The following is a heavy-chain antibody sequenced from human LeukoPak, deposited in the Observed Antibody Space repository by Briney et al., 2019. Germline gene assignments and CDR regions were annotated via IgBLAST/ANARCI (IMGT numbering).Heavy chain of an antibody. CDR3: ARGGAGELSY. Sequence: GGSLRLSCVVSGFTFSSYTMNWVRQAPGKGLEWVSSISSISYIYYTDSVKGRFTISRDNAKNSLYLQMNSLRVEDTAVYYCARGGAGELSYWGQGTLVTVSS. D-gene: IGHD3-10*01. CDR1: GFTFSSYT. J-gene: IGHJ4*02. CDR2: ISSISYI. V-gene: IGHV3-21*01.